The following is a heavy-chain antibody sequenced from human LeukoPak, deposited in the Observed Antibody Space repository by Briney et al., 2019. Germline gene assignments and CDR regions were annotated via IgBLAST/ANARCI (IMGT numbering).Heavy chain of an antibody. J-gene: IGHJ4*02. CDR1: GFTFSSYS. V-gene: IGHV3-30*18. Sequence: GSLRLSCAASGFTFSSYSMNWVRQAPGKGLEWVAVISYDGSNKYYADSVKGRFTISRDNSKNTLYLQMNSLRAEDTAVYYCAKDPRQIAAAGTNFFFGGQGTLVTVSS. D-gene: IGHD6-13*01. CDR3: AKDPRQIAAAGTNFFF. CDR2: ISYDGSNK.